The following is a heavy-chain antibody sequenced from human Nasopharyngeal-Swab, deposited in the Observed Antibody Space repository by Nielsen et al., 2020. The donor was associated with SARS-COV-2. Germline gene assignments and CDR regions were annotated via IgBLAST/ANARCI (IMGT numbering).Heavy chain of an antibody. CDR1: GFTFSSYN. J-gene: IGHJ4*02. CDR2: INTGSSSI. Sequence: GGSLRLSCAASGFTFSSYNMNWVRQAPGKGLEWVSYINTGSSSIYYADSVKGRFTISRDNAKNSLYLQMNSLRVEDAAVYYCARDAIGIDYWGQGTQVTVSS. V-gene: IGHV3-48*01. CDR3: ARDAIGIDY.